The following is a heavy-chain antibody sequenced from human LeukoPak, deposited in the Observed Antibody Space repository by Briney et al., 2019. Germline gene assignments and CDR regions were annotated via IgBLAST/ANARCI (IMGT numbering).Heavy chain of an antibody. CDR2: KYYRSNWNN. CDR1: GDTVSSNSAA. Sequence: SQTLSLTCAISGDTVSSNSAAWNWIRQSPWRGLECLGRKYYRSNWNNDYAVTVKSPIISNPYRSKYQFSLLLNAVTPEDTAVYYCTKITWHGAPYWGQGTLVTVSS. CDR3: TKITWHGAPY. V-gene: IGHV6-1*01. D-gene: IGHD1-14*01. J-gene: IGHJ4*02.